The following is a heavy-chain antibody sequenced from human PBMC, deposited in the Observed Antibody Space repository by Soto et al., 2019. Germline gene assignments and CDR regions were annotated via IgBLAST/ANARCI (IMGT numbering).Heavy chain of an antibody. CDR1: GFSLSTSGVG. CDR2: IYWDDDK. J-gene: IGHJ4*02. D-gene: IGHD3-16*02. V-gene: IGHV2-5*02. CDR3: AHRRAPYDYIRWSYRYTNPFDY. Sequence: QITLKESGPTLVKPTQTLTLTCTFTGFSLSTSGVGVGWIRQPPGKALEWLALIYWDDDKRYSPSLKSRLTITKDTSKNQVVLTMTNMDPVDTATYYCAHRRAPYDYIRWSYRYTNPFDYWGQGTLVTVSS.